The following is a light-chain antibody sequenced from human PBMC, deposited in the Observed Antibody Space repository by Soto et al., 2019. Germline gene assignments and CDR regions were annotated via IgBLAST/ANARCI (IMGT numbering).Light chain of an antibody. Sequence: EIVLTQSPATLSLSPGERATLSCRASQSVSSYLAWYQQKPGQAPRLLIYDASNRATGIPARFSGSGSGTDFTLTISRLEPEDFAVYFCQQYETLITFGQGTRLEIK. CDR1: QSVSSY. J-gene: IGKJ5*01. CDR3: QQYETLIT. V-gene: IGKV3-11*01. CDR2: DAS.